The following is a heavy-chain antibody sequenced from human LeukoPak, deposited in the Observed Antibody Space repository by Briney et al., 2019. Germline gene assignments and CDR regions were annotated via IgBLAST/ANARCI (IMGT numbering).Heavy chain of an antibody. D-gene: IGHD3-3*01. CDR1: GYTFSSYD. J-gene: IGHJ6*03. CDR2: MNPNSGNT. V-gene: IGHV1-8*01. Sequence: ASVKGSCKASGYTFSSYDINWVRQATGQGLEWMGWMNPNSGNTGYAQKFQGRVTMTRNTSISTAYMELSSLRSEDTAVYYCTRGRDFGVDYYYMDVWGKGTTVTVSS. CDR3: TRGRDFGVDYYYMDV.